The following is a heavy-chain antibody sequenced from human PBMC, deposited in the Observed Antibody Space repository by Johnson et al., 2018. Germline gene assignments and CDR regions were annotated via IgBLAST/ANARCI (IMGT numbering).Heavy chain of an antibody. CDR1: GFIFSSYW. CDR3: ARSPFGSDYPRAEYFQH. V-gene: IGHV3-74*02. J-gene: IGHJ1*01. D-gene: IGHD4-17*01. CDR2: IRWNSGSI. Sequence: EVQLLESGGGLVQPGGSLRLSCAASGFIFSSYWMHWVRQAPGRGLVWVSGIRWNSGSIGYADSVKGRFTISRDNAKNSLYLQMNSLRAEDPAGYYCARSPFGSDYPRAEYFQHWGQGTLVIVSS.